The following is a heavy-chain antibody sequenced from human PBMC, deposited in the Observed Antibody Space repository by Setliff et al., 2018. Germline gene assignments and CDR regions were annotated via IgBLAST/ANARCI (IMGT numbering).Heavy chain of an antibody. CDR3: ATDFSSYYDSSGYYPSGY. V-gene: IGHV1-24*01. CDR1: GFTFSSYA. D-gene: IGHD3-22*01. J-gene: IGHJ4*02. CDR2: FDPEDGET. Sequence: PGGSLRLSCAASGFTFSSYAMHWVRQAPGKGLEWMGGFDPEDGETIYAQKFQGRVTMTEDTSTDTAYMELSSLRSEDTAVYYCATDFSSYYDSSGYYPSGYWGQGTLVTVSS.